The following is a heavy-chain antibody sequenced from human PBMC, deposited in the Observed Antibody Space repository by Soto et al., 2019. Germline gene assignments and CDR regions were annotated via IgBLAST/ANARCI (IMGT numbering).Heavy chain of an antibody. CDR1: GSSISNDNW. CDR3: ATKVNGKYFFDS. Sequence: QVQLQESGPGLVKPSDTLSLTCGVSGSSISNDNWWVWIRQPPGKGLEWIGYIHHTGYTYSNPALKSRLTMSVDTSKNQFSLRLSSVTAVDTAVYYCATKVNGKYFFDSWGQGALVTVSS. CDR2: IHHTGYT. D-gene: IGHD1-26*01. J-gene: IGHJ4*02. V-gene: IGHV4-28*01.